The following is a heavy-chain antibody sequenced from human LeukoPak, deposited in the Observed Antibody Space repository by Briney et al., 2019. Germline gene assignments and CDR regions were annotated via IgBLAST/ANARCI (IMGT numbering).Heavy chain of an antibody. V-gene: IGHV4-34*01. J-gene: IGHJ4*02. CDR3: ARGRAAAAE. D-gene: IGHD6-13*01. CDR2: INHSGST. Sequence: PSETLSLTCSVSGGSISSYYWSWIRQPPGKGLEWIGEINHSGSTNYNPSLKSRVTISVDTSKNQFSLKLSSVTAADTAVYYCARGRAAAAEWGQGTLVTVSS. CDR1: GGSISSYY.